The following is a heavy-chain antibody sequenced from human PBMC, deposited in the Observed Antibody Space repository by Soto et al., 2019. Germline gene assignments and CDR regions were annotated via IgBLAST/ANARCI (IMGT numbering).Heavy chain of an antibody. D-gene: IGHD6-19*01. J-gene: IGHJ3*01. Sequence: PGGSLRLSCAASGFPFSFYSMSWVRQAPGKGLEWISYITSTSSAINYADYVRGRFTISRDNGMQSLFLHMNSLRDEDTAVYYCARGKEVSGPNAVFDVWGQGTTVTVSS. V-gene: IGHV3-48*02. CDR1: GFPFSFYS. CDR2: ITSTSSAI. CDR3: ARGKEVSGPNAVFDV.